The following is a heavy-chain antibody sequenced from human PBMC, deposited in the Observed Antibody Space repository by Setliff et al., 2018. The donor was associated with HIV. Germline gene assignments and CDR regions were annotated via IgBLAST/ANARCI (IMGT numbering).Heavy chain of an antibody. CDR2: VHSTGTT. D-gene: IGHD3-22*01. V-gene: IGHV4-4*07. CDR3: ARARITMTGGRLEPYAFDR. CDR1: GGSITGYY. Sequence: SETLSLTCTVSGGSITGYYWSWIRQPAGEGLEYIGRVHSTGTTIYNPSLKSRVTMSVDTSKNQLSLKLRSVTAADTAVYYCARARITMTGGRLEPYAFDRWGQGTKVTVSS. J-gene: IGHJ3*01.